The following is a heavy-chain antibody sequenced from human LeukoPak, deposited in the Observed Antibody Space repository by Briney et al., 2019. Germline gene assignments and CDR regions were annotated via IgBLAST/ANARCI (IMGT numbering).Heavy chain of an antibody. V-gene: IGHV4-4*02. CDR1: GFTFSSYW. CDR2: IYYSGST. D-gene: IGHD6-19*01. Sequence: GSLRLSCAASGFTFSSYWMSWVRQAPGKGLEWIGSIYYSGSTYYNPSLKSRVTISVDTSKNQFSLKLSSVTAADTAVYYCATDNAYSSGWEFDYWGQGTLVTVST. CDR3: ATDNAYSSGWEFDY. J-gene: IGHJ4*02.